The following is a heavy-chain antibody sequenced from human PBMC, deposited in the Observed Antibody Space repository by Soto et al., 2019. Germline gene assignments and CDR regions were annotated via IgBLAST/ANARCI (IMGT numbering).Heavy chain of an antibody. Sequence: PSETLSLTCTVSGASISSGDYYWSWIRQSPGKGLEYIGYIYHSGTTYYNPSLKSRVIMSLDTSKNQFSLKLNSVTAADTAVYYCARAWHYYYYGLDAWGQGTTVT. CDR1: GASISSGDYY. V-gene: IGHV4-30-4*01. CDR3: ARAWHYYYYGLDA. CDR2: IYHSGTT. D-gene: IGHD5-12*01. J-gene: IGHJ6*02.